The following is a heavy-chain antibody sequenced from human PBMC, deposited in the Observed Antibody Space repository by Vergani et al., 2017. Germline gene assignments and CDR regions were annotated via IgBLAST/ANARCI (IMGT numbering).Heavy chain of an antibody. J-gene: IGHJ4*02. CDR1: GFTFSDYY. D-gene: IGHD3-22*01. CDR2: ISSSGSTI. CDR3: ARDLGSYYYDSSGYYGGFDY. Sequence: QVQLVESGGGLVKPGGSLRLSCAASGFTFSDYYMSWLRQAPGKGLEWVSYISSSGSTIYYADAVNGRFTISRDNAKNSLYLQMNSLRAEDTAVYYCARDLGSYYYDSSGYYGGFDYWGQGTLVTVSS. V-gene: IGHV3-11*01.